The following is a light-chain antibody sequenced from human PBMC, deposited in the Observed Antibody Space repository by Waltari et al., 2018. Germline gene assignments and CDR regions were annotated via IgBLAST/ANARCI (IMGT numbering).Light chain of an antibody. V-gene: IGKV3-11*01. CDR1: QSVTRY. J-gene: IGKJ4*01. CDR3: QQRKEWPLT. Sequence: EIVLTQSPATLSLPPGERATLSCRASQSVTRYLGWYQLKPGQAPRLLIYDASDRAPGIPPRFSGGGSETDFTLTISSLEPEDFAFYYCQQRKEWPLTFGGGTKVEIK. CDR2: DAS.